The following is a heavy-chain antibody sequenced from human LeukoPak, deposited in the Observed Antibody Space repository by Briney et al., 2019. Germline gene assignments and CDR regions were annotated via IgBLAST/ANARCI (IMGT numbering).Heavy chain of an antibody. CDR3: ARGPPYIVVVSAIGFFDY. CDR2: IYYSGST. V-gene: IGHV4-39*01. CDR1: GGSISSSSYY. Sequence: SETLSLTCTVSGGSISSSSYYWGWIRQPPGKGLEWIGSIYYSGSTYYNPSLKSRVTISVDTSKNQFSLKLSSVTAADTAVYYCARGPPYIVVVSAIGFFDYWGQGTLVTVSS. J-gene: IGHJ4*02. D-gene: IGHD2-21*02.